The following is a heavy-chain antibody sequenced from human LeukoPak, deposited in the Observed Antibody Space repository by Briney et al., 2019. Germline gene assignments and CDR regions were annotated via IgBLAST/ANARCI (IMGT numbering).Heavy chain of an antibody. CDR2: IYHSGST. Sequence: SQTLSLTCTVSGGSISSGGYYWSWIRQHPGKGLEWIGYIYHSGSTYYNPSLKSRVTISVDRSKNQFSLKLSSVTAADTAVYYCARAADTAMVPNWFDPWGQGTLVTVSS. CDR1: GGSISSGGYY. J-gene: IGHJ5*02. D-gene: IGHD5-18*01. CDR3: ARAADTAMVPNWFDP. V-gene: IGHV4-30-2*01.